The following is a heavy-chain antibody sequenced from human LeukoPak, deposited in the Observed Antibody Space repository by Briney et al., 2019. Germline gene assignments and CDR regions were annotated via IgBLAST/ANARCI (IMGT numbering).Heavy chain of an antibody. V-gene: IGHV3-23*01. J-gene: IGHJ3*02. Sequence: GGPLSLSCAPSEFPFRTYAMTWARQAPGKGLEWASPISGSGGSTYYADSVKGRFTISRDNSKNTLYLQMNSLRAEDTAVYYCAKAGRWLQDDDAFDIWGQGTMVTVSS. D-gene: IGHD5-24*01. CDR2: ISGSGGST. CDR3: AKAGRWLQDDDAFDI. CDR1: EFPFRTYA.